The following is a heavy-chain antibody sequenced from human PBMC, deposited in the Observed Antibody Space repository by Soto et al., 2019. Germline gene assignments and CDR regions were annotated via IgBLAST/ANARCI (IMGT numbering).Heavy chain of an antibody. Sequence: SETLSLTCAVYGGSFSGYYWSWIRQPPGKGLEWIGEINHSGSTNYNPSLKSRVTISVDTSKNQFSLKLSSVTAADTAVYYCARGRPAIWYDFWSGYSYYGMDVWGQGTTVTXSS. J-gene: IGHJ6*02. CDR3: ARGRPAIWYDFWSGYSYYGMDV. CDR2: INHSGST. V-gene: IGHV4-34*01. D-gene: IGHD3-3*01. CDR1: GGSFSGYY.